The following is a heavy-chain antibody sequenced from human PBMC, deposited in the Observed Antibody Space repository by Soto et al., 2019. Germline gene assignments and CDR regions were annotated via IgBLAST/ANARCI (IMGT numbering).Heavy chain of an antibody. V-gene: IGHV1-8*01. J-gene: IGHJ5*02. Sequence: ASVKVSCKASGYTFTSYDINWVRQATGQGLEWMGWMNPNSGNTGYAQKFQGRVTMTRNTSISTAYMELSSLRSEDTAVYYCARVFYDSSGYYPYNWFDPWGQGTLVTVSS. D-gene: IGHD3-22*01. CDR2: MNPNSGNT. CDR1: GYTFTSYD. CDR3: ARVFYDSSGYYPYNWFDP.